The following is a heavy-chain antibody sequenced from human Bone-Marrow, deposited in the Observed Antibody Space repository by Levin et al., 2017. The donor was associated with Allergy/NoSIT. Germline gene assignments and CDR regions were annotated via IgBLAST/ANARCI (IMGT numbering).Heavy chain of an antibody. D-gene: IGHD6-19*01. Sequence: GESLKISCQGSGYSFTSYWIGWVRQMPGKGLEWMGIIYPGDSDTRYSPSFQGQVTISADKSISTAYLQWSSLKASDTAMYYCARHGLREEQWLARGTLLLRSTALYYFDYWGQGTLVTVSS. CDR3: ARHGLREEQWLARGTLLLRSTALYYFDY. CDR2: IYPGDSDT. J-gene: IGHJ4*02. V-gene: IGHV5-51*01. CDR1: GYSFTSYW.